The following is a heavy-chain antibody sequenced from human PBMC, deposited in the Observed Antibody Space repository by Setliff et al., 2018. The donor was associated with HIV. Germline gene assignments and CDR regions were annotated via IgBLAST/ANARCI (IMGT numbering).Heavy chain of an antibody. CDR1: GLTFSRYA. V-gene: IGHV3-23*01. CDR2: VSGSGSDT. Sequence: GGSLRLSCEVSGLTFSRYAVSWVRQAPGKGLEWVSSVSGSGSDTYYADSVKGRFTISRDNAKNTLYLQMNNLRAEDTAVYYCISSGNSGYWGQGTLVTVSS. D-gene: IGHD6-19*01. J-gene: IGHJ4*02. CDR3: ISSGNSGY.